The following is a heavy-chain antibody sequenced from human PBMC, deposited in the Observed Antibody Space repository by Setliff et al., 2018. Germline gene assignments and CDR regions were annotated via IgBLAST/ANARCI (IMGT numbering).Heavy chain of an antibody. CDR3: ARDLIDPDYGDYLSFYYYGMDV. V-gene: IGHV1-69*13. CDR2: IIPIFGTA. J-gene: IGHJ6*01. Sequence: VASVKVSCKASGGTFSSYAISWVRQAPGQGLEWMGGIIPIFGTANYAQKFQGRVTITADESTSTAYMGLSSLRSEDTAVYYCARDLIDPDYGDYLSFYYYGMDVWGQGTTVTVSS. D-gene: IGHD4-17*01. CDR1: GGTFSSYA.